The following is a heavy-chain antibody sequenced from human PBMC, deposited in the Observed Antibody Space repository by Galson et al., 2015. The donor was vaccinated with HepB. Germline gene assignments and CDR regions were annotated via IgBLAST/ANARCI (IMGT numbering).Heavy chain of an antibody. CDR3: ASDYQLLSAFDI. V-gene: IGHV4-30-4*01. Sequence: TLSLTCTVSGGSISSGDYYWSWIRQPPGKGLEWIGYIYYSGSTYYNPSLKSRVTISVDTSKNQFSLKLSSVTAADTAVYYCASDYQLLSAFDIWGQGTMVTVSS. J-gene: IGHJ3*02. CDR2: IYYSGST. D-gene: IGHD2-2*01. CDR1: GGSISSGDYY.